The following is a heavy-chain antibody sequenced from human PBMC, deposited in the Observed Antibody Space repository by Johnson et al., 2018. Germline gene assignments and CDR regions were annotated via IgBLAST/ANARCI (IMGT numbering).Heavy chain of an antibody. D-gene: IGHD4-17*01. V-gene: IGHV3-23*04. J-gene: IGHJ1*01. Sequence: VQLVQSGGGLTQPVGSLRLSCAASGFSFSNYAMSWVRQAPGKGLEWVSGVGANGGDSKYADSVKGRFTISRDDSTNTLYLQMNSLIIEDTAVYYCARDCLAYADYGCFQDWGQGTLVTVSS. CDR2: VGANGGDS. CDR1: GFSFSNYA. CDR3: ARDCLAYADYGCFQD.